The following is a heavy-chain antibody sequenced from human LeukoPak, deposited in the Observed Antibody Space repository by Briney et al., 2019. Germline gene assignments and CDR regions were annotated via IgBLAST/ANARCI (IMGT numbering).Heavy chain of an antibody. V-gene: IGHV4-31*03. CDR3: ARDHWDYGTDV. J-gene: IGHJ6*02. CDR1: GGSISSGGYY. D-gene: IGHD7-27*01. CDR2: IYYSGST. Sequence: PSETLSLTCTVSGGSISSGGYYWSWIRQHPGTGLEWIGYIYYSGSTYYNPSLKSRVTISVDTSKNQFSLKLSSVTAADTAVYYCARDHWDYGTDVWGQGTTVTVSS.